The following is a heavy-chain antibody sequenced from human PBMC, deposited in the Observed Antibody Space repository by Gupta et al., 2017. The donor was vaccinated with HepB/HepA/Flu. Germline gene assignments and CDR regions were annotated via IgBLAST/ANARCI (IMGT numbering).Heavy chain of an antibody. Sequence: EVQLVESGGGLVQPGRSLRLSCEASGFSFEEKATHWVRQAPGRGLEWVSWVNWNSGSIGYADSVKGRFIISRDSAKKSLYLQMNSXTXEDTALXYCATGTVQWLDFDALEIWGLGTMVTVSS. CDR1: GFSFEEKA. D-gene: IGHD6-19*01. CDR2: VNWNSGSI. CDR3: ATGTVQWLDFDALEI. V-gene: IGHV3-9*01. J-gene: IGHJ3*02.